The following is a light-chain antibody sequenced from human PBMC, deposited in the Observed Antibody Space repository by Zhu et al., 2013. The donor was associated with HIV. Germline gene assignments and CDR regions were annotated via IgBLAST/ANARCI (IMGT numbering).Light chain of an antibody. V-gene: IGLV3-21*02. Sequence: SYELTQPPSVSVAPGQTARITCGANKIGSTAVHWYQHTSGQAPVLVMHDDSDRPSGIPERFSGSKYGNMATLTISRVEAGDEADYYCQVWDNSGAHWMFGRGTTLTVL. CDR3: QVWDNSGAHWM. J-gene: IGLJ3*02. CDR2: DDS. CDR1: KIGSTA.